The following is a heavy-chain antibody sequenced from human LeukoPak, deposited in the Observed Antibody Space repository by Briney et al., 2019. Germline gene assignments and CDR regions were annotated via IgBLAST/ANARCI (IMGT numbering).Heavy chain of an antibody. V-gene: IGHV1-69*01. CDR2: IIPIFGTA. CDR3: ARVRATVTTSAFDI. CDR1: GGTFSSYA. Sequence: ASVKVSCKASGGTFSSYAIIWVRQAPGQGLEWMGGIIPIFGTANYAQKFQGRVTITADESTSTAYMELSSLRSEDTAVYYCARVRATVTTSAFDIWGQGTMVTVSS. D-gene: IGHD4-17*01. J-gene: IGHJ3*02.